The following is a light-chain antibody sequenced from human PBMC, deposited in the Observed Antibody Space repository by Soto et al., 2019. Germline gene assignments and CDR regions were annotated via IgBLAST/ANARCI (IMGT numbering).Light chain of an antibody. CDR2: DVS. Sequence: QSALTQPASVSGSPGQSITISYTETSSDVGGNNYVSWYQQYPGKAPKLMIFDVSNRPSGVSNRFSGSKSGNTASLTISGLQAEDEADYYCSSYTSSSTSACVFGGGTKLTVL. CDR1: SSDVGGNNY. V-gene: IGLV2-14*01. CDR3: SSYTSSSTSACV. J-gene: IGLJ3*02.